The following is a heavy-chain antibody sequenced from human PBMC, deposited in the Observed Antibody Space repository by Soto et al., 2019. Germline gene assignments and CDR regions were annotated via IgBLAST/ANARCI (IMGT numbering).Heavy chain of an antibody. CDR1: GYTFTSYG. CDR2: ISAYNGNT. Sequence: ASVKVSCKASGYTFTSYGISWVRQAPGQGLEWMGWISAYNGNTNYAQKLQGRVTMTTDTSTSTAYMELRSLRSDDTAIYYCARDPHEFWTSYWFDPWGQGTPVTVSS. D-gene: IGHD3-3*01. V-gene: IGHV1-18*04. J-gene: IGHJ5*02. CDR3: ARDPHEFWTSYWFDP.